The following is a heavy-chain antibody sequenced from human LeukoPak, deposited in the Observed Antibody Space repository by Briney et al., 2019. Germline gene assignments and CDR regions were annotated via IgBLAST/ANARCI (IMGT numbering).Heavy chain of an antibody. J-gene: IGHJ4*02. CDR2: IRYDGSNK. Sequence: PGGSLRLSCAASGFTFSSYGMHWVRRAPGKGLEWVAFIRYDGSNKYYADSVKGRFTISRDNSKNTLYLQMNSLRAEDTAVYYCAKDHDYGDYVNEFLDYWGQGTLVTVSS. V-gene: IGHV3-30*02. CDR1: GFTFSSYG. CDR3: AKDHDYGDYVNEFLDY. D-gene: IGHD4-17*01.